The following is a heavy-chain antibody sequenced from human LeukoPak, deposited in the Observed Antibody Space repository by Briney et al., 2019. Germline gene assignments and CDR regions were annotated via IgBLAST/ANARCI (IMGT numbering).Heavy chain of an antibody. CDR1: GGSISSGDHY. J-gene: IGHJ4*02. Sequence: SETLSLTCTVSGGSISSGDHYWSWIRRPPGKGLEWIGYIYYSGSTYYNPSLKSRVTISVDTSKNQFSLKLSSVTAADTAVYYCARVPVIRYYFDYWGQGTLVTVSS. D-gene: IGHD2-21*01. CDR2: IYYSGST. V-gene: IGHV4-30-4*01. CDR3: ARVPVIRYYFDY.